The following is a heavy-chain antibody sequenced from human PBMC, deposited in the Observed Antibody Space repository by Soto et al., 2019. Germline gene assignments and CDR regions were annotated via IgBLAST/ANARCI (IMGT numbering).Heavy chain of an antibody. J-gene: IGHJ6*02. CDR2: IDPSDSYT. V-gene: IGHV5-10-1*01. CDR1: GYSFTSYW. CDR3: ARGGDVVVPAAPYYYYGMDV. Sequence: GESLKISCKGSGYSFTSYWISWVRQMPGKGLEWMGRIDPSDSYTNYSPSFQGHVTISADKSISTAYLQWSSLKASDTAMYYCARGGDVVVPAAPYYYYGMDVWGQGTTVTVSS. D-gene: IGHD2-2*01.